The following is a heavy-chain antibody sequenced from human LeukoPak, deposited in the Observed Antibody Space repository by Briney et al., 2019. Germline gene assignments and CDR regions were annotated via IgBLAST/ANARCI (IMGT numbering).Heavy chain of an antibody. V-gene: IGHV5-51*01. CDR2: IYPHDSDT. D-gene: IGHD2-15*01. J-gene: IGHJ3*02. CDR1: GYTFSTYW. Sequence: GESLKISCKGSGYTFSTYWIGWVRQLPGKGLEWMGLIYPHDSDTTYSPSFQGQVTISADKSISTAYLQWSSLKASDTAMYYCARQGGYGDAFDIWGQGTMVTVSS. CDR3: ARQGGYGDAFDI.